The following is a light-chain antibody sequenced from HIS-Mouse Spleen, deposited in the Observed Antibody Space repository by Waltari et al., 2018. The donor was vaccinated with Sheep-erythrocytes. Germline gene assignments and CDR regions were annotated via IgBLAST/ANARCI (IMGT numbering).Light chain of an antibody. V-gene: IGLV2-14*01. Sequence: QSALTQPASVSGSPGQPITISCTGPSRAFDGYTFVSWYQQHPGKAPKLMIYEVSNRPSGVSNRFSGSKSGNTASLTISGLQAEDEADYYCSSYTSSSTQVFGGGTKLTVL. CDR1: SRAFDGYTF. J-gene: IGLJ2*01. CDR2: EVS. CDR3: SSYTSSSTQV.